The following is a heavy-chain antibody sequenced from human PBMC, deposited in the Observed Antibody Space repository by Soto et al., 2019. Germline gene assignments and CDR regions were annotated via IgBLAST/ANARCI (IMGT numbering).Heavy chain of an antibody. V-gene: IGHV3-15*07. D-gene: IGHD4-17*01. J-gene: IGHJ4*02. CDR1: GFTFNNAW. CDR2: IKKKADGGTT. CDR3: TTSPFGDYPYVFDN. Sequence: EVKLVESGGGLIEAGGSLRLSCAASGFTFNNAWMNWVRQAPGQGLEWVGRIKKKADGGTTDYGAPVKGRFTISRDDSKGTLYLQMNSLKTADTAVYYCTTSPFGDYPYVFDNWGQGTLVTVSS.